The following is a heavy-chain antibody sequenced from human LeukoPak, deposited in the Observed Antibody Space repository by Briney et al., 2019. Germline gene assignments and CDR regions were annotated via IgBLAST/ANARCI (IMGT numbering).Heavy chain of an antibody. V-gene: IGHV3-48*03. Sequence: GGSLRLSCAPSGFTFSSYEMKWVRQAPGKGLEWVSYISSSGSTIYYADSVKGRFTISRDNAKNSLYLQMNSLRAEDTAVYYCAELGITMIGGVWGKGTTVTISS. J-gene: IGHJ6*04. CDR1: GFTFSSYE. D-gene: IGHD3-10*02. CDR3: AELGITMIGGV. CDR2: ISSSGSTI.